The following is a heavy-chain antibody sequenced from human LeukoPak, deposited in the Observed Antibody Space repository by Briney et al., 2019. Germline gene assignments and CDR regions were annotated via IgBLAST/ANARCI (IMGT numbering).Heavy chain of an antibody. Sequence: SETLSLTCVLYGGSSSGYYWSWIRQPPGKGLEWIGEINHSRSTNYNPSLKSRVTISVDTSKNQFSLKLSSVTAADTAVYYCAGRYYYGSGLPAFDIWGQGTMVTVSS. V-gene: IGHV4-34*01. CDR1: GGSSSGYY. J-gene: IGHJ3*02. CDR3: AGRYYYGSGLPAFDI. D-gene: IGHD3-10*01. CDR2: INHSRST.